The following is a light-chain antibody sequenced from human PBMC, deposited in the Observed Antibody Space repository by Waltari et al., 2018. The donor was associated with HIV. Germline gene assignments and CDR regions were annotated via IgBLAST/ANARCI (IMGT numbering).Light chain of an antibody. CDR2: ATS. CDR1: QTFNTY. J-gene: IGKJ4*02. Sequence: DIRLTQSPSSLSASVGDRVSLTCRASQTFNTYLNWYQQIPGKAPKLLIYATSTLQSGVPLRFSGSGSGTDFTLTISSLQPEDFATYYCQQSHTNPRTFGRGTKVEVK. CDR3: QQSHTNPRT. V-gene: IGKV1-39*01.